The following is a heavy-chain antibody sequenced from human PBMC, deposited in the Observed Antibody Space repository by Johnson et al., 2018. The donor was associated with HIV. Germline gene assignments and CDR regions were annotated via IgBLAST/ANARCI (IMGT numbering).Heavy chain of an antibody. CDR3: AKDTYDSDAFDI. Sequence: QVQLVESGGGVVQPGRSLRLSCAASGFTFSNYGMHWVRQAPGKGLEWVAFIRYDGSNKYYADSVKGRFTISRDNSKNTLYLQMNSLRAEDTAVYYCAKDTYDSDAFDIWGQGTMVTVSS. CDR2: IRYDGSNK. J-gene: IGHJ3*02. V-gene: IGHV3-30*02. CDR1: GFTFSNYG. D-gene: IGHD3-22*01.